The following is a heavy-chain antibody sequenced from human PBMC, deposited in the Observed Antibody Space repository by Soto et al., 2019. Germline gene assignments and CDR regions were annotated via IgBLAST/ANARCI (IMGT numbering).Heavy chain of an antibody. CDR2: ISGDGVTT. CDR3: AREYYGLLTGYYTDY. J-gene: IGHJ4*02. V-gene: IGHV3-74*01. D-gene: IGHD3-9*01. CDR1: GFPFSSYW. Sequence: EVQLVESGGDLVQRGGSRRLSCAASGFPFSSYWMHWVRHTPGKGLDWVARISGDGVTTYYADSVTGRFTVSRDNAKNTLSLQISGLRAEDTAVYYCAREYYGLLTGYYTDYWGQGTLGSVSS.